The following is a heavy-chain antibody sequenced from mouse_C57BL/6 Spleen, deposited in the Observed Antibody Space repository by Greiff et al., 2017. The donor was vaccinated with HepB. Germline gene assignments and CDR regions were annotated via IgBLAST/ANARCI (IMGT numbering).Heavy chain of an antibody. V-gene: IGHV1-69*01. J-gene: IGHJ1*03. CDR2: IDPSDSYT. D-gene: IGHD1-1*01. Sequence: VQLQQSGAELVMPGASVKLSCKASGYTFTSYWMHWVKQRPGQGLEWIGEIDPSDSYTNYNQKSKGKSTLTVDKSSSTAYMQLRSLTSEDSAVYYCARSDYYGSSYRYFDVWGTGTTVTVSS. CDR1: GYTFTSYW. CDR3: ARSDYYGSSYRYFDV.